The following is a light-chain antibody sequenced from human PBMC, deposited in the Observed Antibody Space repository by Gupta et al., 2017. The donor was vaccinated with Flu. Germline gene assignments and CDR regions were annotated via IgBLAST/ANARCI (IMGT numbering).Light chain of an antibody. J-gene: IGLJ2*01. CDR2: TNN. V-gene: IGLV1-44*01. CDR3: AAWEDSVNGYVV. Sequence: VTMACSGSSANIGSRTVNWYQQLPGTAPKHLIYTNNQRPSGVPDRFSGSKSGSSAALAISGLQSEDEADYYSAAWEDSVNGYVVVGGGTELSVL. CDR1: SANIGSRT.